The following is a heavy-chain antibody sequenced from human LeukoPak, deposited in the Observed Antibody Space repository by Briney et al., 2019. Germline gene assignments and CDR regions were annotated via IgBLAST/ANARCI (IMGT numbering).Heavy chain of an antibody. D-gene: IGHD3-22*01. CDR3: ARSHSYYYDSSGYYSDY. CDR1: GYTSTIYY. CDR2: INPSGGST. Sequence: ASVKVSCKTSGYTSTIYYMHWVPQAPGQGLEWMGIINPSGGSTSYAQKFQGRVTMTRDTSTSTVYMELSSLRSEDTAVYYCARSHSYYYDSSGYYSDYWGQGTLVTVSS. J-gene: IGHJ4*02. V-gene: IGHV1-46*01.